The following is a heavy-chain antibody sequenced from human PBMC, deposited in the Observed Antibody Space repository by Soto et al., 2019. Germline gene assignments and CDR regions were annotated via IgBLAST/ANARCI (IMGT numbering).Heavy chain of an antibody. D-gene: IGHD5-18*01. Sequence: SETLSLTCAVSGGSISSGDFSWTWIRQPPGKGLEWIGYIYHSGVTYYHTSLKGRVTISMDKSKNHFYLNLDSVTAADTAVYYCARGAGIEIWLPLDQWGQETPVTVSS. V-gene: IGHV4-30-2*01. CDR3: ARGAGIEIWLPLDQ. CDR1: GGSISSGDFS. J-gene: IGHJ4*02. CDR2: IYHSGVT.